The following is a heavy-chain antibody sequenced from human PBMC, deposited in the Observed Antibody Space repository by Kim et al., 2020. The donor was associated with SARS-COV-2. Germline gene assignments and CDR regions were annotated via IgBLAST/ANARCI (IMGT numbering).Heavy chain of an antibody. CDR1: GGSFSGYY. CDR3: ARRLDYGDYVFPPTFDY. V-gene: IGHV4-34*01. D-gene: IGHD4-17*01. J-gene: IGHJ4*02. Sequence: SETLSLTCAVYGGSFSGYYWSWIRQPPGKGLEWIGEINHSGSTNYNPSLKSRVTISVDTSKNQFSLKLSSVTAADTAVYYCARRLDYGDYVFPPTFDYWGQGTLVTVSS. CDR2: INHSGST.